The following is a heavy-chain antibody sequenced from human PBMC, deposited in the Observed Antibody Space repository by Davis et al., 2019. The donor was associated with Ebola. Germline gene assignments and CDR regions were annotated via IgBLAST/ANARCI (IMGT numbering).Heavy chain of an antibody. CDR1: GFTFSGSA. CDR3: ARDLSRYSGRQGY. J-gene: IGHJ4*02. Sequence: GGSLRLSCAASGFTFSGSAMHWVRQAPGKGLEWVSYISSSSSTIYYADSVKGRFTISRDNAKNSLYLQMNSLRDEDTAVYYCARDLSRYSGRQGYWGQGTLVTVSS. V-gene: IGHV3-48*02. D-gene: IGHD1-26*01. CDR2: ISSSSSTI.